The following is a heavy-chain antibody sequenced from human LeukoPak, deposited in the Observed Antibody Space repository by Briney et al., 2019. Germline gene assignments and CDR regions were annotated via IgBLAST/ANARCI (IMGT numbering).Heavy chain of an antibody. J-gene: IGHJ6*02. V-gene: IGHV5-51*01. D-gene: IGHD3-10*01. CDR1: GYSFTSYW. Sequence: GESLKISCKGSGYSFTSYWIGWVRQMPGKGLEWMGIIYPGDSDTRYSPSFQGQVTISADKSISTAYLQWSSLKASDTAMYYCARLNPYGAPRDGMDVWGQGTTVTVSS. CDR2: IYPGDSDT. CDR3: ARLNPYGAPRDGMDV.